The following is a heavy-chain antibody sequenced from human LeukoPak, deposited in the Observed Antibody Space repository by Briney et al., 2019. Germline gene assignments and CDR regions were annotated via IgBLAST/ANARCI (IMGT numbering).Heavy chain of an antibody. V-gene: IGHV1-2*02. CDR2: IGPNSGGT. J-gene: IGHJ2*01. D-gene: IGHD2-15*01. Sequence: ASVKVSCKASGYTFTGNHVHWVRQAPGQGLEWMGWIGPNSGGTKYAQKFQDRVTMTSDTSISTAYMELSGLRSDDTAVYFCAKEADIVSFDLWGRSTLVTVSS. CDR1: GYTFTGNH. CDR3: AKEADIVSFDL.